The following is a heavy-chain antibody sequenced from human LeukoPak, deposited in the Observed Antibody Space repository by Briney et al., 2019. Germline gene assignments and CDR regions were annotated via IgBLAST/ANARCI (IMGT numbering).Heavy chain of an antibody. V-gene: IGHV3-23*01. CDR1: GFTFSSYG. D-gene: IGHD3-10*01. J-gene: IGHJ4*02. Sequence: GGSLRLSCAASGFTFSSYGMSWVRQAPGKGLEWVSAISGSGGSTYYADSVKGRFTISRDNSKNTLYLQMNSLRAEDTAVYYCAKEFHGSGSYSAFYWGQGTLVTVSS. CDR2: ISGSGGST. CDR3: AKEFHGSGSYSAFY.